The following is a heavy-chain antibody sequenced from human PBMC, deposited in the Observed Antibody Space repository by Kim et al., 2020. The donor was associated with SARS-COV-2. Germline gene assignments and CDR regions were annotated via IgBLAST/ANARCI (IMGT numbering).Heavy chain of an antibody. Sequence: SETLSLTCTVSGDSITSHHWTWIRQPAGRGLEWIGRILNSGTTTYNPSLNSRVTMSRDMSKNQFSLELRSVTAADTAVYFCARGGGAFDFWGLGTLGTVS. CDR2: ILNSGTT. CDR3: ARGGGAFDF. D-gene: IGHD3-16*01. CDR1: GDSITSHH. J-gene: IGHJ4*02. V-gene: IGHV4-4*07.